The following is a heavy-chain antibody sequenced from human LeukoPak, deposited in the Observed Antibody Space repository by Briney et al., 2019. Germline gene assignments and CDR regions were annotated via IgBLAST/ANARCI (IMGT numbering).Heavy chain of an antibody. V-gene: IGHV3-48*03. CDR1: GFTFSSYE. CDR3: AGCYEGPTPQFDY. D-gene: IGHD2-2*01. J-gene: IGHJ4*02. Sequence: GGSLRLSCAASGFTFSSYEMNWVRQAPGKGLEWVSYISSSGSTIYYADSVKGRFTISRDNAKNSLYLQMNSLRAKDTAVYYCAGCYEGPTPQFDYWGQGTLVTVSS. CDR2: ISSSGSTI.